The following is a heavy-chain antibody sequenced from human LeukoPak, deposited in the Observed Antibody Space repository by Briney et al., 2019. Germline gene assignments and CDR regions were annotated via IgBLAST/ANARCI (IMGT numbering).Heavy chain of an antibody. V-gene: IGHV4-59*12. CDR3: ARARDIVVVVAVGWFDP. CDR2: VYYTGST. CDR1: GGSISSYY. Sequence: SETLSLTCTVSGGSISSYYWSWVRQPPGKGLEWIGFVYYTGSTNYSPSLKSRVTISVDTSKNQFSLKLRSVTAADTAVYYCARARDIVVVVAVGWFDPWGQGTLVTVSS. J-gene: IGHJ5*02. D-gene: IGHD2-15*01.